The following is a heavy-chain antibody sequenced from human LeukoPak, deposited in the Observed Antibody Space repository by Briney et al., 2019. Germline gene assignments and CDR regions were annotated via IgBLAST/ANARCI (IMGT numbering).Heavy chain of an antibody. CDR2: IYYSGGT. CDR1: GGSISSYY. D-gene: IGHD6-13*01. J-gene: IGHJ2*01. V-gene: IGHV4-59*01. Sequence: PSETLSLTCTVSGGSISSYYWSWVRQPPGKGLEWIGYIYYSGGTNYNPSLKSRVTISVDTSKNQSSLRLSSVTAADTAVYYCARVRYTSSWEFDLWGRGTLVTVSS. CDR3: ARVRYTSSWEFDL.